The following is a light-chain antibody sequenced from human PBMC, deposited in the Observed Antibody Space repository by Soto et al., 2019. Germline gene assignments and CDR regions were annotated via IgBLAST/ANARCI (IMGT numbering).Light chain of an antibody. CDR2: DVS. J-gene: IGLJ1*01. CDR1: SSDVGGSNG. Sequence: QSVLTQPPSVSGSPGQSVAISCTGTSSDVGGSNGVSWYQQPPGTVPKLIIYDVSNRPSGVPDRFSGSKSGNTASLIISGLQAEDEGEYYCSSYTSSSTYVFGTGTKVTVL. CDR3: SSYTSSSTYV. V-gene: IGLV2-18*02.